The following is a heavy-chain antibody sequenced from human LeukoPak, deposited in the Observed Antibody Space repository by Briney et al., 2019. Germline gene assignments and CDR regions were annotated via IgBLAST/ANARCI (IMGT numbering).Heavy chain of an antibody. V-gene: IGHV4-39*07. CDR1: GGPISSSSYY. CDR2: IYYSGST. Sequence: SETLSLTCTVSGGPISSSSYYWGWIRQPPGKGLEWIGSIYYSGSTYYNPSLKSRVTISVDTSKNQFSLKLSSVTAADTAMYYCARVSGYDWESFYDYWGQGSLVTVSS. D-gene: IGHD5-12*01. J-gene: IGHJ4*02. CDR3: ARVSGYDWESFYDY.